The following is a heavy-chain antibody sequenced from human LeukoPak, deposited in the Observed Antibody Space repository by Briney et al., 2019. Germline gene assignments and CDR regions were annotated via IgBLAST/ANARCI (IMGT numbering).Heavy chain of an antibody. V-gene: IGHV3-30*18. CDR3: AKRPSDYGDYVSYFDY. D-gene: IGHD4-17*01. Sequence: GGSLRPSCAASGLSLIIYGLHWARQAPGKGLKWVGVISDDGRRKDYADSVKGRFTISRDNSKDTLYLQMNSLRAEDTAVYYCAKRPSDYGDYVSYFDYWGQGTLVTVSS. J-gene: IGHJ4*02. CDR1: GLSLIIYG. CDR2: ISDDGRRK.